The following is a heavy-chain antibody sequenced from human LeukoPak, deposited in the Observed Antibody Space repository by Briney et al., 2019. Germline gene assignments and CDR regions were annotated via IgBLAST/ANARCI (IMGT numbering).Heavy chain of an antibody. V-gene: IGHV4-4*07. CDR3: ARDDYSNHRYMDV. CDR1: GGSISSYY. Sequence: PSETLSLTCTVSGGSISSYYWSWIRQPAGKGLEWIGRIYTSGSTNYDPSLKSQVTMSVDTSKNQFSLKLSSVTAADTAVYYCARDDYSNHRYMDVWGKGTTVTVSS. CDR2: IYTSGST. J-gene: IGHJ6*03. D-gene: IGHD4-11*01.